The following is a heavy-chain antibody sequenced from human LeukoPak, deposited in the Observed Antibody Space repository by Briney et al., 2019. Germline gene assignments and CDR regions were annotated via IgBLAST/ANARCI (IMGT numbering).Heavy chain of an antibody. Sequence: GGSLRLSCVASGFTFTNYWMSWVRQAPGKGPEWVANIREDGSEKKYVDSVKGRFTISRDNAKNSVYLQMNSLRAEDTAVYYCAKDIVGGGNDYWGQGTLVTVSS. J-gene: IGHJ4*02. CDR3: AKDIVGGGNDY. V-gene: IGHV3-7*04. CDR2: IREDGSEK. D-gene: IGHD2-21*01. CDR1: GFTFTNYW.